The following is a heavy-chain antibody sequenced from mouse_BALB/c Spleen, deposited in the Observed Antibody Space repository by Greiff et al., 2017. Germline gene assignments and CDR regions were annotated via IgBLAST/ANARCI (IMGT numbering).Heavy chain of an antibody. J-gene: IGHJ3*01. CDR2: IYPGDGDT. V-gene: IGHV1-87*01. D-gene: IGHD2-14*01. Sequence: QVQLQQSGAELARPGASVKLSCKASGYTFTSYWMQWVKQRPGQGLEWIGAIYPGDGDTRYTQKFKGKATLTADKSSSTAYMQLSSLASEDSAVYYCAGSDRYDGFAYWGQGTLVTVSA. CDR3: AGSDRYDGFAY. CDR1: GYTFTSYW.